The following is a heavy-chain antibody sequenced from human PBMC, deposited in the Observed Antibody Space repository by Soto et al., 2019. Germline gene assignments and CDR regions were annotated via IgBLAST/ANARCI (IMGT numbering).Heavy chain of an antibody. CDR1: GCTFSSYA. CDR2: IIPIFGTA. CDR3: ARGRLGYCSGGSCYKDNWFDP. V-gene: IGHV1-69*13. Sequence: SVKVSCKASGCTFSSYAISWVRQAPGQGLEWMGGIIPIFGTANYAQKFQGRVTTTADESTSTAYMELSSLRSEDTAVYYCARGRLGYCSGGSCYKDNWFDPWGQGTLVTVSS. J-gene: IGHJ5*02. D-gene: IGHD2-15*01.